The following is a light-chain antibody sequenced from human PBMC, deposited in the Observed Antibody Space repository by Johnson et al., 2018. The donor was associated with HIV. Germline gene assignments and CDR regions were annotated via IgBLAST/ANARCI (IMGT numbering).Light chain of an antibody. CDR3: GTWDSSLSGV. V-gene: IGLV1-51*01. Sequence: QSVLTQPPSVSAAPGQKVTISCSGSSSNIGNNYVSWYQQLPGTSPKLLIYENKARPSGIPDRFSGSKSATSATLAITGLQTGDEADYYCGTWDSSLSGVFGTGTKVTVL. J-gene: IGLJ1*01. CDR1: SSNIGNNY. CDR2: ENK.